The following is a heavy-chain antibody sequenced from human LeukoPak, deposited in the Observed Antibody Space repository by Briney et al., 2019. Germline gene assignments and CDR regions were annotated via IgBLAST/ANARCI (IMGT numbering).Heavy chain of an antibody. CDR3: ARSVVPNNKDIVVVPAAAVDI. V-gene: IGHV4-30-2*02. Sequence: SQTLSLTCTVSGGSISSGGYYWSWIRQPPGKGLEWIGYIYHSGSTYYNPSLKSRVTISVDTSKNQFSLKLSSVTAADTAVYYCARSVVPNNKDIVVVPAAAVDIWGQGTMVTVSS. CDR2: IYHSGST. CDR1: GGSISSGGYY. D-gene: IGHD2-2*01. J-gene: IGHJ3*02.